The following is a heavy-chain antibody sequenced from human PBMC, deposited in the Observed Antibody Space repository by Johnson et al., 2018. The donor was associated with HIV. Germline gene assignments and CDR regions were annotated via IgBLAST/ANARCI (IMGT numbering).Heavy chain of an antibody. CDR3: AKELGPTDAFDI. V-gene: IGHV3-30-3*01. CDR2: ISYDGSNK. CDR1: GFTFSNYA. J-gene: IGHJ3*02. Sequence: QVQLVESGGGVVQPGRSLRLSCVGSGFTFSNYALHCVRQAPGKGLEWVAVISYDGSNKYYADSVKGRFTISRDNSKNTLYLQMNSLRAEDTAVYYCAKELGPTDAFDIWGQGTMVTVSS.